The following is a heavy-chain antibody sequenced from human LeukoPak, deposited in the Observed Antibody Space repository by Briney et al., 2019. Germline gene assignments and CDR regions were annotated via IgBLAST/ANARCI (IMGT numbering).Heavy chain of an antibody. CDR1: GFTFSNAW. V-gene: IGHV3-15*01. Sequence: GGSLRLSCAASGFTFSNAWMSWVRQAPGKGLEWVGRIKSKTDGGTTDYAAPVKGRFTISRDDSKNTLYLQMNSLKTEDTAVYYCFSESPKTTVTTSYFDYWGQGTLVTVSS. CDR3: FSESPKTTVTTSYFDY. D-gene: IGHD4-17*01. J-gene: IGHJ4*02. CDR2: IKSKTDGGTT.